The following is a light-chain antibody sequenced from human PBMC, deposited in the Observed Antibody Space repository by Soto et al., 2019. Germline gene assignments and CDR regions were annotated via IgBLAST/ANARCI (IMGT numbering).Light chain of an antibody. CDR1: QSVSSSY. J-gene: IGKJ5*01. V-gene: IGKV3D-20*02. CDR2: GAS. CDR3: QQRTHWPIT. Sequence: EIVLTQSPGTLSLSPGERATLSCRASQSVSSSYLAWYQQKPGQAPRLLIYGASTRATGFPARFSGSGSGTEGTLTISSLQSEDVAVYDGQQRTHWPITFGQGTRLEIK.